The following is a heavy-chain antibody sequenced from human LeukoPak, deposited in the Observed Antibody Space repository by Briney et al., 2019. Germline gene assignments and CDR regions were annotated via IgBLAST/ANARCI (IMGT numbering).Heavy chain of an antibody. J-gene: IGHJ4*02. CDR3: ARDTGIATGSPFDY. V-gene: IGHV3-33*01. CDR2: IWYDGSNK. Sequence: GGSLRLSCAASGFTFSSYGMHWVRQAPGKGLEWVAVIWYDGSNKYYADSVKGRFTISRDNSKNTLYLQMNSLRAEDTAVYYCARDTGIATGSPFDYWGQGTLVTVSS. D-gene: IGHD6-25*01. CDR1: GFTFSSYG.